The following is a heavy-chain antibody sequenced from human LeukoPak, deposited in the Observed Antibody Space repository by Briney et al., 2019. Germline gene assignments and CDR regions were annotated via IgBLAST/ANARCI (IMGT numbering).Heavy chain of an antibody. D-gene: IGHD6-19*01. V-gene: IGHV3-23*01. CDR1: GFTFSSYA. CDR3: AKDETAGIAVAGTRGPFDY. CDR2: ISGSGGST. J-gene: IGHJ4*02. Sequence: GGALRPSCSASGFTFSSYAMSRVRQAPGEGVGWVSAISGSGGSTYYADSVKGRFTISRDNSKNTLYLQMNSLRAEDTAVYYCAKDETAGIAVAGTRGPFDYWGQGTLVTVSS.